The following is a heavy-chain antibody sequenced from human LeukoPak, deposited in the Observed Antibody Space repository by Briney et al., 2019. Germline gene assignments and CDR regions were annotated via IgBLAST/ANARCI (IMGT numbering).Heavy chain of an antibody. J-gene: IGHJ6*02. CDR2: IYPGDSDT. V-gene: IGHV5-51*01. Sequence: GESLKISCKGSGYSFTSYWIGWVRQMPGKGLEWMGIIYPGDSDTRYSPSFQGQVTISADKSISTAYLQWSSLKASDTAMYYCARTGYCSSTSCYPDDYYGMDVWGQGTTVTASS. CDR1: GYSFTSYW. D-gene: IGHD2-2*01. CDR3: ARTGYCSSTSCYPDDYYGMDV.